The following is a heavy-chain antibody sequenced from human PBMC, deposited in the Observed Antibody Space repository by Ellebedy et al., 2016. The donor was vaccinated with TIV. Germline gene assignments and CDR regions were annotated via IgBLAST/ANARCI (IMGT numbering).Heavy chain of an antibody. J-gene: IGHJ4*02. D-gene: IGHD3-22*01. Sequence: AASVKVSCKASGYTFTDYQMHWVRQAPGQGLEWMGWINPNTGGTHYAQKFQDWVTLTRDTSISTAYLELSRLKSDDTAVYYCARGKLPRGFYASSGYFQYFLDSWGQGTLVTVSS. CDR1: GYTFTDYQ. CDR2: INPNTGGT. V-gene: IGHV1-2*04. CDR3: ARGKLPRGFYASSGYFQYFLDS.